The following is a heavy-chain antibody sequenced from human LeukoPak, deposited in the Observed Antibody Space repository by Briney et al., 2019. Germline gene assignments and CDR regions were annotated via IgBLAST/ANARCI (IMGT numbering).Heavy chain of an antibody. V-gene: IGHV4-34*01. CDR1: GFTFSSYS. CDR2: INHSGST. CDR3: ARGIPRITMIVVAPQFQH. D-gene: IGHD3-22*01. J-gene: IGHJ1*01. Sequence: PGGSLRLSCAASGFTFSSYSMNWVRQPPGKGLEWIGEINHSGSTNYNPSLKSRVTISVDTSKNQFSLKLSSVTAADTAVYYCARGIPRITMIVVAPQFQHWGQGTLVTVSS.